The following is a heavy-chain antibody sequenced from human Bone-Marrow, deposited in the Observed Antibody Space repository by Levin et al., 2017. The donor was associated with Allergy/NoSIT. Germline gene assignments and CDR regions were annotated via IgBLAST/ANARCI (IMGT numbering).Heavy chain of an antibody. D-gene: IGHD3-22*01. V-gene: IGHV3-7*01. J-gene: IGHJ3*02. CDR3: ARAPTYYYDSSGHGEGSFDI. Sequence: GESLKISCAASGFTFSSYWMSWVRQAPGKGLEWVANIKQDGSEKYYVDSVKGRFTISRDNAKNSLYLQMNSLRAEDTAVYYCARAPTYYYDSSGHGEGSFDIWGQGTMVTVSS. CDR2: IKQDGSEK. CDR1: GFTFSSYW.